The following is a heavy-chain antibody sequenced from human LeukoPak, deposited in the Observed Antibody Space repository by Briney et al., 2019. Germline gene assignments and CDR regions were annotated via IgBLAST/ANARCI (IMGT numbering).Heavy chain of an antibody. CDR2: IYSGGST. Sequence: GGSLRLSCAASGFTVSSNYMSWVRQAPGKGLEWVSVIYSGGSTYYADSVKGRFTISRDNSKNTLHLQMNSLRAEDTAVYYCARARVGCTNYAFDIWGQGTIVTVSS. CDR1: GFTVSSNY. D-gene: IGHD2-8*01. CDR3: ARARVGCTNYAFDI. V-gene: IGHV3-53*01. J-gene: IGHJ3*02.